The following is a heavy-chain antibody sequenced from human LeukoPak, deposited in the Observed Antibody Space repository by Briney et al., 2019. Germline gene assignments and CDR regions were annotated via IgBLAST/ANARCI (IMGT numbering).Heavy chain of an antibody. Sequence: SETLSLTCTVSGGSINSNSYYWGWIRQPPGKGLEWIGSIYYSGSTYYNPSLKSRVTMSVDTSKNQFSLKLSSVTAADTAVYYCARVTGYMIEDYFDYWGQGTLVTVSS. CDR1: GGSINSNSYY. CDR2: IYYSGST. D-gene: IGHD3-22*01. CDR3: ARVTGYMIEDYFDY. V-gene: IGHV4-39*07. J-gene: IGHJ4*02.